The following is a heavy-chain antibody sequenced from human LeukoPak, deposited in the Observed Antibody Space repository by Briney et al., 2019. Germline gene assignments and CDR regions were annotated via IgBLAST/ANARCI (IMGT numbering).Heavy chain of an antibody. J-gene: IGHJ1*01. CDR1: GGSISSRSYY. CDR3: ARDRGKDGCNSQYFQH. CDR2: IYYSGNT. Sequence: SETLSLTCTVSGGSISSRSYYWGWIRQPPGKGLEWIGSIYYSGNTYYNPSLKSRVTISVDTSKNQFSLKLSSVTAADTAVYYCARDRGKDGCNSQYFQHWGQGTLVTVSS. D-gene: IGHD4-23*01. V-gene: IGHV4-39*02.